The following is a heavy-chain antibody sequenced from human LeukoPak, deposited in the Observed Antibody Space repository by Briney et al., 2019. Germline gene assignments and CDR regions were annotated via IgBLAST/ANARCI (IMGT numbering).Heavy chain of an antibody. CDR3: ARASGVLAANMDV. D-gene: IGHD2-2*01. CDR1: GYTFTGYY. Sequence: ASVKVSCKASGYTFTGYYMHWVRQAPGQGLEWMGWINPNSGGTNYAQKFQGRVTMTRDTSISTAYMELSRLRSDDTAVYYCARASGVLAANMDVWGKGTTVTVSS. V-gene: IGHV1-2*02. J-gene: IGHJ6*03. CDR2: INPNSGGT.